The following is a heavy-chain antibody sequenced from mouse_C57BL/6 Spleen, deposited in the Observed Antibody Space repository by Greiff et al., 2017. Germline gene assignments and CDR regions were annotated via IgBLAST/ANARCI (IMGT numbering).Heavy chain of an antibody. D-gene: IGHD1-1*01. CDR2: INPYNGGT. CDR1: GYTFTDYY. Sequence: EVQLQQSGPVLVKPGASVKMSCKASGYTFTDYYMNWVKQSHGKSLEWIGVINPYNGGTSYNQKFKGKATLTVDKSSSTAYMELNSLTFEDSAVYYCARTNYGSSLWYFDVWGTGTTVTVSS. V-gene: IGHV1-19*01. CDR3: ARTNYGSSLWYFDV. J-gene: IGHJ1*03.